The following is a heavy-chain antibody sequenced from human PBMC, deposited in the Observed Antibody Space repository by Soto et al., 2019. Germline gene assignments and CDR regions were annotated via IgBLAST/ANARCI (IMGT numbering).Heavy chain of an antibody. V-gene: IGHV4-59*01. J-gene: IGHJ5*02. CDR3: AVVDSTGNWFDH. CDR1: GGSISPYY. CDR2: VYYSGNT. D-gene: IGHD6-25*01. Sequence: SETLSLTCTISGGSISPYYWSWIRQPPGKGLEWIGYVYYSGNTNYNPSLESRVTISVDTSRNRFSLNLTSATAADTAVYYCAVVDSTGNWFDHWGEGALVTVSS.